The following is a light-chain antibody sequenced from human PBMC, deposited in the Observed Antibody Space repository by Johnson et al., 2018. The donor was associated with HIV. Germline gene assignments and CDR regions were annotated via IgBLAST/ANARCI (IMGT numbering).Light chain of an antibody. CDR3: GTWDSSLSAGGYFDV. J-gene: IGLJ1*01. CDR1: SSNIGNNY. V-gene: IGLV1-51*01. Sequence: QSILTQPPSVSAAPGQKVTISCSGSSSNIGNNYVSWYQQLPGTAPKLLIYDNNKRPSGIPDRFSGSQSGTSATQGITGLQPGDEADYYCGTWDSSLSAGGYFDVFGTGTKVTVL. CDR2: DNN.